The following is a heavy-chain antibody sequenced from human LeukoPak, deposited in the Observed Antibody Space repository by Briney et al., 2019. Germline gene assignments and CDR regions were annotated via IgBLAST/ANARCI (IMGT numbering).Heavy chain of an antibody. J-gene: IGHJ6*03. D-gene: IGHD6-13*01. Sequence: ASVKVSCKASGYTFTSYGISWVRQAPGQGLEWMGWISAYNGNTNYAQKLQGRATMTTDTSTSTAYMELRSLRSDDTAVYYCAREYSSSWNYYYYYYMDVWGKGTTVTISS. CDR3: AREYSSSWNYYYYYYMDV. CDR1: GYTFTSYG. CDR2: ISAYNGNT. V-gene: IGHV1-18*01.